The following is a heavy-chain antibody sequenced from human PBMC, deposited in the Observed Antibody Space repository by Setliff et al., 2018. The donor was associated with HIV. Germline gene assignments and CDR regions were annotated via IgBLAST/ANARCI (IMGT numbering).Heavy chain of an antibody. Sequence: SVKVSCKASGGTFSSYAISWVRQAPGQGLEWMGGIIPIFGAANYAQKFQGRVTITADESTSTAYMELSSLRSEDTAVYSCARDPFPSTNYYDSSMYPFAQFFQHWGQGTPVTVS. V-gene: IGHV1-69*13. CDR2: IIPIFGAA. J-gene: IGHJ1*01. CDR1: GGTFSSYA. CDR3: ARDPFPSTNYYDSSMYPFAQFFQH. D-gene: IGHD3-22*01.